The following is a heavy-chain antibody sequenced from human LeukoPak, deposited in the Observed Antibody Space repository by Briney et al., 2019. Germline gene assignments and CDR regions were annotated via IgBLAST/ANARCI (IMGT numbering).Heavy chain of an antibody. D-gene: IGHD3-10*01. CDR1: GGSISSYY. CDR3: ARDWRGSGSYYPFDY. CDR2: IYSSGST. J-gene: IGHJ4*02. V-gene: IGHV4-59*01. Sequence: SETLSLTCTVPGGSISSYYWSWIRQPPGKGLEWIGYIYSSGSTNYNPSLKSRVTISVDTSKNQFSLKLSSVTAADTAVYYCARDWRGSGSYYPFDYWGQGTLVTVSS.